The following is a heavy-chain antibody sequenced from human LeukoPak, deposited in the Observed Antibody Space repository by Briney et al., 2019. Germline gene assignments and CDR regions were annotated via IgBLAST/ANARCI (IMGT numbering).Heavy chain of an antibody. J-gene: IGHJ4*02. V-gene: IGHV4-59*01. CDR3: ARGALGYCSGGSCYHFDY. CDR1: GGSISSYY. D-gene: IGHD2-15*01. CDR2: VSYSGSA. Sequence: SETLSLTCTVSGGSISSYYWSWIRQPPGKGLEWIGYVSYSGSADYNPSLKSRVIISIDTSKNQFSLRLRSVSIADTAVYYCARGALGYCSGGSCYHFDYWGQGTLVTVSS.